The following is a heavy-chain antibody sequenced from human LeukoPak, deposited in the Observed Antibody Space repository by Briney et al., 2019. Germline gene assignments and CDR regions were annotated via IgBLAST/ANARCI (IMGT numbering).Heavy chain of an antibody. CDR3: ARGPGELDH. CDR1: GGSISSYY. CDR2: IYSSGST. J-gene: IGHJ4*02. D-gene: IGHD3-10*01. V-gene: IGHV4-4*07. Sequence: TTSETLSLTCTVSGGSISSYYWNWIRQPAGKGLEWIGRIYSSGSTTYTPSLKSRVIMSVDTSKNLIYLSLRSVTAADTAVYFCARGPGELDHWGQGTLVTVSS.